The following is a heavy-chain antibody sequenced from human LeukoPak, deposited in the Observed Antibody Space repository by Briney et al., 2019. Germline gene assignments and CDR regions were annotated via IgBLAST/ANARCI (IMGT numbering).Heavy chain of an antibody. CDR1: GFTFSSYG. CDR2: IRYDGSNK. J-gene: IGHJ6*03. V-gene: IGHV3-30*02. Sequence: PEGSLRLSCAASGFTFSSYGMHWVRQAPGKGLEWVAFIRYDGSNKYYADSMKGRFTISRDNSKNTLYLQMNSLRAEDTAVYYCAKSVTDYYYYYMDVWGKGTTVTVSS. D-gene: IGHD4-17*01. CDR3: AKSVTDYYYYYMDV.